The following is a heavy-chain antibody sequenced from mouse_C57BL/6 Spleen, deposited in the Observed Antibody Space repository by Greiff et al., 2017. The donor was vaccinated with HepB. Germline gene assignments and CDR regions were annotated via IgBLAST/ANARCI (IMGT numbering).Heavy chain of an antibody. CDR1: GYSITSDY. Sequence: EVKVVESGPGLAKPSQTLSLTCSVTGYSITSDYWNWIRKFPGNKLEYMGYISYSGSTYYNPSLKSRISITRDTSKNQYYLQLNSVTTEDTATYYCASLDSSGYGFAYWGQGTLVTVSA. CDR2: ISYSGST. J-gene: IGHJ3*01. V-gene: IGHV3-8*01. D-gene: IGHD3-2*02. CDR3: ASLDSSGYGFAY.